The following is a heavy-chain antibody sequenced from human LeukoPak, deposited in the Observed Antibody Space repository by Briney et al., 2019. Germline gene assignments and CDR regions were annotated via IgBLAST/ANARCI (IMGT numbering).Heavy chain of an antibody. CDR1: GGTFSSYA. Sequence: SVKVSCKASGGTFSSYAIGWVRQAPGQGLEWMGGIIPIFGTANYAQKFQGRVTITADESTSTAYMELSSLRSEDTAVYYCARSGIVATIGEDYYYYGMDVWGKGTTVTVSS. D-gene: IGHD5-12*01. J-gene: IGHJ6*04. CDR3: ARSGIVATIGEDYYYYGMDV. V-gene: IGHV1-69*13. CDR2: IIPIFGTA.